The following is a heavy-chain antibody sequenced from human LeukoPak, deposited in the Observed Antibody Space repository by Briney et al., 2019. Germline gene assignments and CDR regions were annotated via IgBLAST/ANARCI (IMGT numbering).Heavy chain of an antibody. J-gene: IGHJ3*02. CDR1: GFTFSSYA. V-gene: IGHV3-21*01. D-gene: IGHD3-9*01. Sequence: NPGGSLRLSCAASGFTFSSYAMHWVRQAPGKGLEWVSSISSSSSYIYYADSVKGRFTISRDNAKNSLYLQMNSLRAEDTAVYYCARGSNDILTGYYIDDAFDIWGQGTMVTVSS. CDR2: ISSSSSYI. CDR3: ARGSNDILTGYYIDDAFDI.